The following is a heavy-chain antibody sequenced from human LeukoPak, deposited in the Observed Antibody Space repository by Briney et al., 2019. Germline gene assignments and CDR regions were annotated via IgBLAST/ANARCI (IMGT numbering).Heavy chain of an antibody. V-gene: IGHV4-4*07. D-gene: IGHD3-10*01. CDR1: GGSISSYY. Sequence: SETLSITCTVSGGSISSYYWSWIRQPAGKGLEWIGRIYTSGSTNYNPSLKSRVTMSVDTSKNQFSLKLSSVTAEDTAVYYCVRDRYYIMDVWGRGTTVTVSS. CDR2: IYTSGST. J-gene: IGHJ6*03. CDR3: VRDRYYIMDV.